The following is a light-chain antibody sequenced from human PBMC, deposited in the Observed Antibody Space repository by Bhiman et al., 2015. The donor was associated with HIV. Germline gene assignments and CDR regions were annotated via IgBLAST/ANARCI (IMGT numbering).Light chain of an antibody. CDR2: KDF. J-gene: IGLJ2*01. V-gene: IGLV3-25*02. Sequence: SYELTQPPSVSVSPGQTARITCSGDALPKQYTYWYQQKPGQAPVLVIYKDFERPSGIPERFSGSNSGNTATLTISGTQAMDEADYYCQAWDSSTPGVFGGGTKLTVL. CDR3: QAWDSSTPGV. CDR1: ALPKQY.